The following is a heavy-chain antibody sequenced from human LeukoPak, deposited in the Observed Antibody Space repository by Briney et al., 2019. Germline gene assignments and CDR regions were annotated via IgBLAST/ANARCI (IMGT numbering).Heavy chain of an antibody. CDR3: ARGGAARLHFQN. J-gene: IGHJ1*01. Sequence: SETLSLTCTVSGGSISSYYWNWIRQPPGKGLEWIGYIYHSGSTNYNPSLQSRVTISVDTSKNQFSLNLNSVTAADTAVYYCARGGAARLHFQNWGQGTLVTVSS. CDR1: GGSISSYY. CDR2: IYHSGST. V-gene: IGHV4-59*01. D-gene: IGHD6-6*01.